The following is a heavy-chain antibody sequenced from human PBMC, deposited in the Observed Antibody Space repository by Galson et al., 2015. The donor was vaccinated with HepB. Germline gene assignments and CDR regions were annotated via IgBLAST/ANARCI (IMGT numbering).Heavy chain of an antibody. J-gene: IGHJ6*02. Sequence: SVKVSCKASGYTFTSYDINWVRQATGQGLEWMGWMNPNSGNTGYAQKFQGRVTMTKSTSISTAYMELSSLRSEDTAVYYCARVPPDCSNGSCSSHDSIDVSGQGTAVTVSS. CDR2: MNPNSGNT. V-gene: IGHV1-8*01. CDR3: ARVPPDCSNGSCSSHDSIDV. D-gene: IGHD2-15*01. CDR1: GYTFTSYD.